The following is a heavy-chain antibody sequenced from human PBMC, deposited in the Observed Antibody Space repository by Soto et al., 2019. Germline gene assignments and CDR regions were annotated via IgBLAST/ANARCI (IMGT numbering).Heavy chain of an antibody. J-gene: IGHJ5*02. CDR2: INSDGSST. Sequence: GGSLRLSCAASGFTFSSYWMHWVRQAPGKGLVWVSRINSDGSSTSYADSVKGRFTISRDNAKNTLYLQMNSLRAEDTAVYYCARDGAEYYDFWSGYYNNWFDPWGQGTLVTVSS. CDR3: ARDGAEYYDFWSGYYNNWFDP. V-gene: IGHV3-74*01. CDR1: GFTFSSYW. D-gene: IGHD3-3*01.